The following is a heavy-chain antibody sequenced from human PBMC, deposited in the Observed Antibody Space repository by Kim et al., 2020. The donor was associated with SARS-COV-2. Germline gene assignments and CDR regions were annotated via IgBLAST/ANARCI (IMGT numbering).Heavy chain of an antibody. V-gene: IGHV3-49*04. Sequence: GGSLRLSCTASGFTFGDYGLTWVRQAPGKGLEWVGFIRRESYGGTAEYAAAMKGRVTISRDDSESIAYLQLNSLRSEDTAVYYCARDYEMDGWGQGTTVTVS. CDR2: IRRESYGGTA. CDR3: ARDYEMDG. J-gene: IGHJ6*02. CDR1: GFTFGDYG.